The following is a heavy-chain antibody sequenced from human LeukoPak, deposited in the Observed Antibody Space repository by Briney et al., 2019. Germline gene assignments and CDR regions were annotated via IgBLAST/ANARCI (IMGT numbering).Heavy chain of an antibody. CDR2: IRPGGGGT. CDR1: GNSN. D-gene: IGHD5-12*01. J-gene: IGHJ4*02. CDR3: ASGGYDWDAYDY. V-gene: IGHV1-46*01. Sequence: GASVKVSCKASGNSNIHWVRQTPGQGPEWMGLIRPGGGGTSYAQKFQGRVSMTRDRFTSIVYMELSSLRSEDTAVYFCASGGYDWDAYDYWGQGTLVTVSS.